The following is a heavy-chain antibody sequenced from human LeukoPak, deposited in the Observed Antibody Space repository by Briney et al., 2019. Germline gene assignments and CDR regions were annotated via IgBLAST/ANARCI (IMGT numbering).Heavy chain of an antibody. CDR3: AKARTSAYDFSLDS. CDR2: IGYSGGST. CDR1: GFTFSSYA. D-gene: IGHD5-12*01. Sequence: PWGSLRLSCAASGFTFSSYAMSWVRQAPGKGLEWVAAIGYSGGSTYYADSVKGRFTISRDNPKNTLFLQMNSLRAEDTAVYYCAKARTSAYDFSLDSWGQGTLVTVSS. J-gene: IGHJ5*01. V-gene: IGHV3-23*01.